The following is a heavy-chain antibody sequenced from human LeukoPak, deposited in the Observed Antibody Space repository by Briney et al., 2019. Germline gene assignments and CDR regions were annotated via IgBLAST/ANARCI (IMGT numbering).Heavy chain of an antibody. D-gene: IGHD3-10*01. CDR2: IYHSGST. J-gene: IGHJ3*02. Sequence: SETLSLTCAVSGGSIGSGGYSWSWIRQPPGKGLEWIGYIYHSGSTYYNPSLKSRVTISVDRSKNQFSLKLSSVTAADTAVYYCARVLRGSGSYWGYAFDIWGQGTMVTVSS. V-gene: IGHV4-30-2*01. CDR3: ARVLRGSGSYWGYAFDI. CDR1: GGSIGSGGYS.